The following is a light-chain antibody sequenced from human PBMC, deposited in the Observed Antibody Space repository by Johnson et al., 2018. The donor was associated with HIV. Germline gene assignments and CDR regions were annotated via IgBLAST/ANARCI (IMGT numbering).Light chain of an antibody. V-gene: IGLV1-51*02. J-gene: IGLJ1*01. CDR3: ETWDFSVIAYF. Sequence: QSVLTQPPSMSAAPGQKVTISCSTSSSNIGNNYVSWYQQLPGTAPKLLIYENNKRPSGIPDRFSGSKSGTSATLGITGLQTGDEADYYCETWDFSVIAYFFGTGTKVTVL. CDR2: ENN. CDR1: SSNIGNNY.